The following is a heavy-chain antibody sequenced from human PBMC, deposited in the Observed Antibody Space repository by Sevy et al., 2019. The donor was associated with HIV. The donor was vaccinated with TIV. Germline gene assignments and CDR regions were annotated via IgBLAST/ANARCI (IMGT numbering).Heavy chain of an antibody. CDR2: IYHSGST. CDR1: GYSISSGYY. V-gene: IGHV4-38-2*01. D-gene: IGHD3-9*01. CDR3: AGGFDWLLDFDY. Sequence: SESLSLTCAVSGYSISSGYYWGWIRQPPGKGLEWIGSIYHSGSTYYNPSLKSRVTISVDTSKNQFSLKLSSVTAADTAVYYCAGGFDWLLDFDYWGQGTLVTVSS. J-gene: IGHJ4*02.